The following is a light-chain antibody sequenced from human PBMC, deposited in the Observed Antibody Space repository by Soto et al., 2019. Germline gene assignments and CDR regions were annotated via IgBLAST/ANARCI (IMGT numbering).Light chain of an antibody. Sequence: DIQMTQSPSSLSASVGDRVTITCRASQSINNYLSWYQQKSGKAHDRLIFAAYTLASGVTSRFSGSGSGTNFTLTIRGLQPEDFATYFCQQTFSSQLTFGGGTKVDI. V-gene: IGKV1-39*01. CDR1: QSINNY. J-gene: IGKJ4*01. CDR2: AAY. CDR3: QQTFSSQLT.